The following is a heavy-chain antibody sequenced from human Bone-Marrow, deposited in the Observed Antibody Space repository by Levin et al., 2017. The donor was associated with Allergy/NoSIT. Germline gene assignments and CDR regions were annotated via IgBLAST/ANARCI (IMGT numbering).Heavy chain of an antibody. D-gene: IGHD3-16*02. CDR3: AGQYYDYVWGSYRPFDH. J-gene: IGHJ5*02. Sequence: GESLKISCEVSGFTFTTYGMHWVRQAPGKGLQWVALISSDGGKKDYADSVKGRFTISRDISTHTLYLQMNNLRTEDTAVYYCAGQYYDYVWGSYRPFDHWGQGTLVTVSS. CDR2: ISSDGGKK. CDR1: GFTFTTYG. V-gene: IGHV3-30*03.